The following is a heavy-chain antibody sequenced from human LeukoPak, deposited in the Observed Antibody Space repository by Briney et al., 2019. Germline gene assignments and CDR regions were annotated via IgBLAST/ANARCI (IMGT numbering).Heavy chain of an antibody. V-gene: IGHV3-15*01. CDR1: GFTFSNAW. CDR2: IKSKTDGGTT. D-gene: IGHD1-26*01. J-gene: IGHJ4*02. Sequence: GGSLRLSCAASGFTFSNAWMSWVRQAPGKGLEWVGRIKSKTDGGTTDYAAPVKGRFTISRDDSKNTLYLQMNSLKTEDTAVYYCTTDRGGATHFDYWGQGTLVTVSS. CDR3: TTDRGGATHFDY.